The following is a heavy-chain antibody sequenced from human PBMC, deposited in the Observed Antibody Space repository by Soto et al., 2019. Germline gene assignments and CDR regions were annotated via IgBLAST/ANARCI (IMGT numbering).Heavy chain of an antibody. CDR3: ARQVYDSDTGPNFQYYFDS. V-gene: IGHV5-10-1*01. CDR2: IDPSDSQT. CDR1: GYSFAGYW. Sequence: GESLKISCKGSGYSFAGYWITWVRQKPGKGLEWMGRIDPSDSQTYYSPSFRGHVTISVTKSITTVFLQWSSLRASDTATYYCARQVYDSDTGPNFQYYFDSWGQGTPVTVSS. D-gene: IGHD3-22*01. J-gene: IGHJ4*02.